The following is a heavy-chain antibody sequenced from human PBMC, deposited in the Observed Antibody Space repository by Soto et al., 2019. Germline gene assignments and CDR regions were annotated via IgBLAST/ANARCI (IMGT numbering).Heavy chain of an antibody. V-gene: IGHV3-15*07. Sequence: EVQLVESGGGLVKPGGSLRLSCAASGFTFSNAWMTWVRQAPGKGLEWVGRIKSKIDGGTTDYAAPVKGRFTISRDDSKNTLYLQMNSLKTEDTAVYYCTTNDYFWGSYRASWGQGTLVTVSS. CDR2: IKSKIDGGTT. CDR3: TTNDYFWGSYRAS. J-gene: IGHJ4*02. D-gene: IGHD3-16*02. CDR1: GFTFSNAW.